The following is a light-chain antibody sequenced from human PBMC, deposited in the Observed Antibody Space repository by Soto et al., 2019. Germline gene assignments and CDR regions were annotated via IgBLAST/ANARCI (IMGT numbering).Light chain of an antibody. V-gene: IGKV3-20*01. CDR2: GAS. J-gene: IGKJ1*01. Sequence: EIVLTQSPGTLSLSPGERATLSCWASQSVRDSSLAWYQQKPGQAPRLLIYGASTRATGIPDRFSGSGSGTYFTLTINRLEPEDFAVYYCHQYGSSPRTFGQGTKVEIK. CDR3: HQYGSSPRT. CDR1: QSVRDSS.